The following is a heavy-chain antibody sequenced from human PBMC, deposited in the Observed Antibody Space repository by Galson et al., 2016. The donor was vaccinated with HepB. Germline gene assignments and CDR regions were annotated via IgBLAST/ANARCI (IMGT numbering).Heavy chain of an antibody. CDR1: GFTFSTYG. V-gene: IGHV3-30*18. CDR2: ISFDGTNK. D-gene: IGHD3-10*01. CDR3: AKDEYYYDAGTDY. Sequence: SLRLSCAASGFTFSTYGIHWVRQPPGKGLEWVALISFDGTNKYYADSVKGRSTISRDNSKNTVYLQMNSLRPEDTAVFYCAKDEYYYDAGTDYWGQGTLVTVSS. J-gene: IGHJ4*02.